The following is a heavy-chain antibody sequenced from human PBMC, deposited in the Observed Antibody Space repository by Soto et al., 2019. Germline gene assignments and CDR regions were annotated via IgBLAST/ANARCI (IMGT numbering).Heavy chain of an antibody. D-gene: IGHD3-22*01. CDR2: ISGSGSNT. J-gene: IGHJ1*01. CDR1: GFTFSTYA. Sequence: PVGSLRLSCAASGFTFSTYAMNWVRQAPGKGLEWVSTISGSGSNTYYADSVKGRFTISRDNSKNTLYLQMNSLKAEDTAVYYCAKDGLQSYYDSRGYLQHWGQRTIVTVSS. CDR3: AKDGLQSYYDSRGYLQH. V-gene: IGHV3-23*01.